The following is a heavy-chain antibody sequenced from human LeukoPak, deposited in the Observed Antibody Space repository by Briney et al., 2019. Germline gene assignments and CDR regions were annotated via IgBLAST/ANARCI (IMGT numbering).Heavy chain of an antibody. J-gene: IGHJ6*02. Sequence: ASVKVSCKTSGYTFTTYAIHWVRQAPGQRPEWMGWINAGNGNTQYSQKFQGRVTITRDTSASTAYMELSSLRSEDTAVYYCASPYPGIAAAGNSYYYGMDVWGQGTTVTVSS. D-gene: IGHD6-13*01. V-gene: IGHV1-3*01. CDR3: ASPYPGIAAAGNSYYYGMDV. CDR2: INAGNGNT. CDR1: GYTFTTYA.